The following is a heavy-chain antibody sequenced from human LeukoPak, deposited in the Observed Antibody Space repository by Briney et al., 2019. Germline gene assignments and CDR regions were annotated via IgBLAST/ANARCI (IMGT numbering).Heavy chain of an antibody. V-gene: IGHV7-4-1*02. CDR2: INTNTGNP. CDR1: GYTFTSYA. D-gene: IGHD5-12*01. J-gene: IGHJ6*02. Sequence: ASVKVSCKASGYTFTSYAMNWVRQAPGQGLEWMGWINTNTGNPTYAQGFTGRFVFSLDTSVSTAYLQISSLKAEDTAVYYCARGGTIVANYYYYYYGMDVWGQGTTVTVSS. CDR3: ARGGTIVANYYYYYYGMDV.